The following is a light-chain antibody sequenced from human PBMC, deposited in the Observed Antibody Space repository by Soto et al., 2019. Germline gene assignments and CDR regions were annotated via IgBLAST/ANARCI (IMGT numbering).Light chain of an antibody. Sequence: DIQMTQSPSTLSASVGDRVTITCRASQSISSYLNWYQQKPGKAPKLLIYAASSLQSGVPSRFSGSGSGTDFTLTISSLQPEDFATYYCQQSYSTRFFGQGTRLEI. CDR2: AAS. J-gene: IGKJ5*01. CDR3: QQSYSTRF. CDR1: QSISSY. V-gene: IGKV1-39*01.